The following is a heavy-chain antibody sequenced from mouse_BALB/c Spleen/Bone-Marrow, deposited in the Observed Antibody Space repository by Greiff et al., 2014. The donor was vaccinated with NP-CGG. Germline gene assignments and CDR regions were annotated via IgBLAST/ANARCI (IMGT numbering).Heavy chain of an antibody. Sequence: VHVKQSGPELVKPGPSVKISCKASGYSFTGYYMHWVKQSHGKSLEWIGEINPYNGGTSCNQKFKGKATLTVDTSSSTAFMELHSLTSEDSLVYYCARQLYGNYAYWGQGTLVTVSA. D-gene: IGHD2-10*02. CDR3: ARQLYGNYAY. J-gene: IGHJ3*01. V-gene: IGHV1S30*01. CDR1: GYSFTGYY. CDR2: INPYNGGT.